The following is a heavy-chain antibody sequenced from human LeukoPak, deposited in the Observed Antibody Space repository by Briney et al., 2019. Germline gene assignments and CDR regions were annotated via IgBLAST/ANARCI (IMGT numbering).Heavy chain of an antibody. V-gene: IGHV4-38-2*01. CDR3: ARLGGSYINAFDI. CDR2: IYHSGST. Sequence: PSETLSLTCAVSGYSISSGYCWGWIRQPPGKGLEWIGSIYHSGSTYYNPSLKSRVTISVDTSKNQFSLKLSSVTAADTAVYYCARLGGSYINAFDIWGQGTMVTVSS. J-gene: IGHJ3*02. D-gene: IGHD1-26*01. CDR1: GYSISSGYC.